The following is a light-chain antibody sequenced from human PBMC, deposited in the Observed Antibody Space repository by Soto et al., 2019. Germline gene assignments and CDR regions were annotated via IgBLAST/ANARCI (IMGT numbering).Light chain of an antibody. V-gene: IGKV1-39*01. CDR1: QSISSY. Sequence: DIQMTQSPSSLSASVGDRVTITCRASQSISSYLNWYQQKPWIAPKLLIYAASRLQSVVPSSFSGSGSGTDITLAISSLLPEDFATYYYQQSYSTPLTFGGGTKVEIK. J-gene: IGKJ4*01. CDR2: AAS. CDR3: QQSYSTPLT.